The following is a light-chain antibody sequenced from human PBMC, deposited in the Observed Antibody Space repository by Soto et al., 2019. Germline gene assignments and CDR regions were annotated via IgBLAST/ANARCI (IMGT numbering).Light chain of an antibody. Sequence: MHITHSPSTLSASVGHRFPITFRSSQSVSTWLAWYQQKPGKAPKVLIYDVSTLESGVPSRFSGTGSGTDFTLTISSLQPEDFATYYCQQTNSFPLTFGGGTKVDIK. V-gene: IGKV1-5*01. J-gene: IGKJ4*01. CDR2: DVS. CDR1: QSVSTW. CDR3: QQTNSFPLT.